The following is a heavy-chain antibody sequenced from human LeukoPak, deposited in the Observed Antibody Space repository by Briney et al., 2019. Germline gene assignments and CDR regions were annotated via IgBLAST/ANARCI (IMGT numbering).Heavy chain of an antibody. CDR3: ARVGSYYDSSGPFDY. CDR2: ISSSGSTI. Sequence: GGSLRLSCAASGFTFSDYYMSWIRQAPGKGLEWVSYISSSGSTIYYADSVKGRFTISRDNAKNSLYLQMNSLRAKDTAVYYCARVGSYYDSSGPFDYWGQGTLVAVSS. V-gene: IGHV3-11*01. J-gene: IGHJ4*02. D-gene: IGHD3-22*01. CDR1: GFTFSDYY.